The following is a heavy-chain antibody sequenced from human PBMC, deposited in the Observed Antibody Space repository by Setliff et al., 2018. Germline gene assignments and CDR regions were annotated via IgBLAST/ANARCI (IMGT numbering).Heavy chain of an antibody. D-gene: IGHD4-17*01. CDR2: ISAYNGFI. J-gene: IGHJ1*01. Sequence: ASVKVSCKSSGYTFTSYGISWMRQAPGQGLEWMGWISAYNGFIVYAQKFQGRVTMTTDTSTNTAYMELSSLKASDTAIYYCARRAVTAEYFQHWGHGTLVTVSS. CDR3: ARRAVTAEYFQH. CDR1: GYTFTSYG. V-gene: IGHV1-18*01.